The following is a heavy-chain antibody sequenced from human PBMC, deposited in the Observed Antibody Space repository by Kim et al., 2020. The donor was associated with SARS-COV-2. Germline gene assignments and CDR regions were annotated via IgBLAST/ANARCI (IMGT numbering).Heavy chain of an antibody. V-gene: IGHV5-51*01. CDR3: ARIGMGGYNALQFDF. J-gene: IGHJ4*02. D-gene: IGHD5-12*01. CDR2: ISPSYRRI. Sequence: GESLKISCKTSGYSFTSYWIGWVRQQPGKGLELMGIISPSYRRIMYSPPFQGLVTISADRSISTAYLEWSSLTASDRAMYYCARIGMGGYNALQFDFWGQ. CDR1: GYSFTSYW.